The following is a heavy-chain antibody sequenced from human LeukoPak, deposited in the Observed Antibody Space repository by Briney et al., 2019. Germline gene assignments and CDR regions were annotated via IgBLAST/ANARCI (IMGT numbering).Heavy chain of an antibody. V-gene: IGHV5-51*01. CDR2: IYPGDSDT. Sequence: GESLKISCKGSGYSFSTYWIGWVRQMPGKGLEWMGIIYPGDSDTRYSPSFQGQVTISADKSISTAYLQWSSLKASDTAMYYCARLARDGYNWIEFDYWGQGTLVTVSS. J-gene: IGHJ4*02. CDR1: GYSFSTYW. D-gene: IGHD5-24*01. CDR3: ARLARDGYNWIEFDY.